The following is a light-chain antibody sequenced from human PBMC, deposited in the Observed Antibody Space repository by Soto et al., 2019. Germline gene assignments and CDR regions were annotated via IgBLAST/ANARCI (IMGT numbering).Light chain of an antibody. Sequence: SYELTQPPSVSVAPGKTASISCGGNDIGSKGVHWYKQKPGQAPVLVIYSDTDLPPVIPKRFSASNSANLATLTISRVEAGDEADYYCQVWDSGSAHVVFGGGTKLTVL. CDR1: DIGSKG. CDR2: SDT. J-gene: IGLJ2*01. CDR3: QVWDSGSAHVV. V-gene: IGLV3-21*01.